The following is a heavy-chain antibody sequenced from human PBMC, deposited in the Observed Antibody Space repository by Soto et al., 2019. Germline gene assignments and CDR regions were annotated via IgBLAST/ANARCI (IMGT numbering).Heavy chain of an antibody. CDR1: GGSISSSSYY. D-gene: IGHD3-10*01. J-gene: IGHJ6*02. CDR3: VGQFGESFNTTCYYYGMDV. Sequence: LSLTCTVSGGSISSSSYYWGWIRQPPGKGLEWIGSIYYSGSTYYNPSLKSRVTISVDTSKNQFSLKLSSVTAADTAVYYCVGQFGESFNTTCYYYGMDVWGQGTTVTVSS. CDR2: IYYSGST. V-gene: IGHV4-39*01.